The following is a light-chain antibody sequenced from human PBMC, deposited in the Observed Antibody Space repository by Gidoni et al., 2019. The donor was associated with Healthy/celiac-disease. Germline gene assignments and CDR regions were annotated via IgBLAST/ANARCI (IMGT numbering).Light chain of an antibody. CDR3: QQYGSSPGT. CDR1: QSVSSSY. Sequence: EIVLTQSSGTLSLSPGERATLSCRASQSVSSSYLAWYQQKPGQAPRLLIDGASSRATGIPDRFSGSGSGTDFTLTISRLEPEDFAVYYCQQYGSSPGTFGQGTKVEIK. CDR2: GAS. V-gene: IGKV3-20*01. J-gene: IGKJ1*01.